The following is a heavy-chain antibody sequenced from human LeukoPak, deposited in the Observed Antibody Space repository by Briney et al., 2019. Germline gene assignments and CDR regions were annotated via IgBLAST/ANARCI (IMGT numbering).Heavy chain of an antibody. Sequence: SGGSLRLSCAASGFTFSSYAMHWVRQAPGKGLEWVAVISYDGSNKYYADSVKGRFTISRDNPKNTLYLQMNSLRAEDTAVYYCASRALRKDFDYWGQGTLVTVSS. D-gene: IGHD2-8*01. V-gene: IGHV3-30-3*01. CDR3: ASRALRKDFDY. CDR2: ISYDGSNK. J-gene: IGHJ4*02. CDR1: GFTFSSYA.